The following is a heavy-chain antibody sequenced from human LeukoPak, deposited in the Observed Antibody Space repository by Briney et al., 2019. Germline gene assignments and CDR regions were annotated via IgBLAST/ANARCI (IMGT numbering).Heavy chain of an antibody. Sequence: GGSLRLSCAASGFTFSSYAMHWVRQAPGKGLEYVSAISSNGGSTYYANSVKDRFTISRDNSKNTLYLQMGSLRTEDMAVYYCARDASLYCSGDTCYWAFDNWGQGTLVTVS. J-gene: IGHJ4*02. V-gene: IGHV3-64*01. CDR2: ISSNGGST. CDR1: GFTFSSYA. D-gene: IGHD2-15*01. CDR3: ARDASLYCSGDTCYWAFDN.